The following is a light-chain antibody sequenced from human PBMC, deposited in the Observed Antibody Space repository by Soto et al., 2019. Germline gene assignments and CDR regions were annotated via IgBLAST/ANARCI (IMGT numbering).Light chain of an antibody. J-gene: IGLJ1*01. CDR2: EVT. CDR3: SSYNRRRSPYV. Sequence: QSVLTQPASVSGSPGQSITVSCTGTSSDIGGYNYVSWYQQHPGKAPKLMVYEVTNRPSGVSDRFSGSKSGNTASPAISELQAHDERYYYSSSYNRRRSPYVFGQGTKVNV. V-gene: IGLV2-14*01. CDR1: SSDIGGYNY.